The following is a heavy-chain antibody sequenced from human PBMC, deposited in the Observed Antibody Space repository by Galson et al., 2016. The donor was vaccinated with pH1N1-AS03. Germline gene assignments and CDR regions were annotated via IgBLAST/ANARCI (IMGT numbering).Heavy chain of an antibody. CDR2: IIPMFGTT. CDR1: GGTFNSNA. J-gene: IGHJ3*01. V-gene: IGHV1-69*13. D-gene: IGHD3-16*02. Sequence: SVKVSCKASGGTFNSNAISWVRQAPGHGLEWMGGIIPMFGTTHYALKFQGRVTITADEFAATAYMELSSLRSEDTAVYYCAHQQSYRVLSYAFHAWGLGTLVTGSS. CDR3: AHQQSYRVLSYAFHA.